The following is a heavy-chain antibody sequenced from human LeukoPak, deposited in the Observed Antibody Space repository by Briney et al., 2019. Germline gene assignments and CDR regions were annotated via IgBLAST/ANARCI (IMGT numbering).Heavy chain of an antibody. V-gene: IGHV4-34*01. J-gene: IGHJ3*02. D-gene: IGHD5-12*01. Sequence: PSETLSLTCAVYGGSFSGYYWSWIRQPPGKGLEWIGEINHSGSTNYNPSLKSRVTISVDTSKNQFSLRLNSVTAADTAVYYCARVYGSGYDFRGAFDIWGQGTMVTVSS. CDR2: INHSGST. CDR3: ARVYGSGYDFRGAFDI. CDR1: GGSFSGYY.